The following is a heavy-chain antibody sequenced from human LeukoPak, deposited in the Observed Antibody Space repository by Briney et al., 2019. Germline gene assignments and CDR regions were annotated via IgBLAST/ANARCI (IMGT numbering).Heavy chain of an antibody. CDR1: VFTFSNYW. CDR2: IKQDGSVQ. D-gene: IGHD6-19*01. Sequence: GGSLRLSCTASVFTFSNYWMSWVRQAPGKGLEWVANIKQDGSVQYYVDSVKGRFTISRDNAKNSLYLQMNSLRAEDTAVYYCARKWAVAGSSYFDYWGREPWSPSPQ. CDR3: ARKWAVAGSSYFDY. J-gene: IGHJ4*02. V-gene: IGHV3-7*03.